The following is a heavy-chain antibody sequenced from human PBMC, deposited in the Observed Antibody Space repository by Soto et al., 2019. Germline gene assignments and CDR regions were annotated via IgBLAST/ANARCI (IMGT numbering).Heavy chain of an antibody. CDR1: GFTFGDYA. V-gene: IGHV3-49*04. CDR2: IRSKSYGETT. Sequence: EVQLVESGGGLAQPGRSLRLSCTASGFTFGDYAMSWVRQAPGKGLEWVGLIRSKSYGETTEYAASVKGRFTLSRDDSKSIVYLQMNTLKTEDTAVYYCTRPVRGDSGSDYYFCYALDVWGQGTTVTVSS. D-gene: IGHD5-12*01. J-gene: IGHJ6*02. CDR3: TRPVRGDSGSDYYFCYALDV.